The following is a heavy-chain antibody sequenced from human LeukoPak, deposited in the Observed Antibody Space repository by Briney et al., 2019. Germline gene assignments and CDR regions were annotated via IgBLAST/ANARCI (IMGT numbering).Heavy chain of an antibody. V-gene: IGHV3-23*01. CDR1: GFTLSNYA. D-gene: IGHD2-2*01. J-gene: IGHJ4*02. CDR2: IRGSGGNT. CDR3: ARYCSGTCYSGFEY. Sequence: GGSLRLSCAASGFTLSNYAMSWVRQAPGKGLEGVSTIRGSGGNTYYADSVKGRFTISRDTSKNTLYLQMNSLRAEDTALYYCARYCSGTCYSGFEYWGQGTLVTVSS.